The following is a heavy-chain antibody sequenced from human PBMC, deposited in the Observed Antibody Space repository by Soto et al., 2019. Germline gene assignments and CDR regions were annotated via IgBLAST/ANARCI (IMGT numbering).Heavy chain of an antibody. CDR2: IYSGGST. J-gene: IGHJ4*02. Sequence: EVQLVESGGGLVQPGGSLRLSCAASGFTVSRNYMSLVRQAPGKGLEWVSVIYSGGSTYYADSVKVRFTISRDNSKNTLYLQMNSLRAEETAVYYCARQTTRALIAYWGQGTLVTVYS. CDR3: ARQTTRALIAY. D-gene: IGHD1-7*01. V-gene: IGHV3-66*04. CDR1: GFTVSRNY.